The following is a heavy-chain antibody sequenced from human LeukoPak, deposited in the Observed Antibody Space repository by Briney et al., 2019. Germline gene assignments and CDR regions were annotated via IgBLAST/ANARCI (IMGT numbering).Heavy chain of an antibody. Sequence: GGSLRLSCAASGFPFSSYWMHWVRQGPGRGLVWVSRIIGDGSGTNYADSVKGRFTISRDNAKNTLYLQMNSLRAEDTAVYYCARDRVGYPKYYFDYWGQGTLVTVSS. CDR3: ARDRVGYPKYYFDY. CDR2: IIGDGSGT. V-gene: IGHV3-74*01. CDR1: GFPFSSYW. J-gene: IGHJ4*02. D-gene: IGHD5-12*01.